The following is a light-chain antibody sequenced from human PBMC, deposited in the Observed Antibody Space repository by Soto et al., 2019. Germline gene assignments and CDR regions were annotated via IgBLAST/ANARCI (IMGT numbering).Light chain of an antibody. Sequence: DIQMTQSPSSLSAFVGDRVTITCRASQPISNYLAWYQQRPGKVPILLISTASTLQAGVPSRVSGSGSGTEFTLSISGLQPEDVATYYCQKYNVAPVSFGPGTKVDIK. V-gene: IGKV1-27*01. CDR2: TAS. J-gene: IGKJ3*01. CDR1: QPISNY. CDR3: QKYNVAPVS.